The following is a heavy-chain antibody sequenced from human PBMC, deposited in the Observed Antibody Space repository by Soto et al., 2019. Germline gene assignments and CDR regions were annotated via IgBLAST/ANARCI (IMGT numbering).Heavy chain of an antibody. D-gene: IGHD4-17*01. CDR3: ARVEDYGDYSDY. Sequence: QVQLQEAGPGLVMPSETLSLTCTVSGASVRSGSYYWSWVRQPPGRGLEWIGYIYDTGTTNYNPSLKSRVALSVDTSKNQSSLKLNSLTAADTAVYYCARVEDYGDYSDYWGQGTLVTVSS. CDR2: IYDTGTT. V-gene: IGHV4-61*01. J-gene: IGHJ4*02. CDR1: GASVRSGSYY.